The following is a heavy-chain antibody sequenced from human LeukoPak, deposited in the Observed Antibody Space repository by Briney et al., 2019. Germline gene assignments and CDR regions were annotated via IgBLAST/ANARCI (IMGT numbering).Heavy chain of an antibody. D-gene: IGHD3-16*02. J-gene: IGHJ4*02. CDR2: IYHSGST. V-gene: IGHV4-38-2*02. CDR3: ARGVRLGELSFPYYFDY. Sequence: SETLSLTCTVSGYSISSGYYWGWIRQPPGKGLEWIGSIYHSGSTYYNPSLKSRVTISVDTSKNQFSLKLSSVTAADTAVYYCARGVRLGELSFPYYFDYWGQGTLVTVSS. CDR1: GYSISSGYY.